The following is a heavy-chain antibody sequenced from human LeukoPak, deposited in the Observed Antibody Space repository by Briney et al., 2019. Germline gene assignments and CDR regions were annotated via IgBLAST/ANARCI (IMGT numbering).Heavy chain of an antibody. CDR3: ARDGAGIDY. CDR2: IYYSGST. CDR1: GGSISRYY. J-gene: IGHJ4*02. Sequence: SETLCLTCTVSGGSISRYYWSWVRQPPGKRLEWVGYIYYSGSTNYNPALKSRVTISVDTSKNLFSLKLSSVTAADTAVYYCARDGAGIDYWGQGTLVTVSS. D-gene: IGHD1-26*01. V-gene: IGHV4-59*01.